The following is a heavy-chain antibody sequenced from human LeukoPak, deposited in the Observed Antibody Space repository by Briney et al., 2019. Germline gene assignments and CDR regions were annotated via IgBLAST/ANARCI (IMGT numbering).Heavy chain of an antibody. V-gene: IGHV3-21*01. CDR3: ARDREYSYGPPDLGY. J-gene: IGHJ4*02. D-gene: IGHD5-18*01. Sequence: GGSLRLSCAASGFTFSDYYMNWVRQAPGKGLEWVSSISSSSSYIYYADSVKGRFTISRDNAKNSLYLQMNSLRAEDTAVYYCARDREYSYGPPDLGYWGQGTLVTVSS. CDR2: ISSSSSYI. CDR1: GFTFSDYY.